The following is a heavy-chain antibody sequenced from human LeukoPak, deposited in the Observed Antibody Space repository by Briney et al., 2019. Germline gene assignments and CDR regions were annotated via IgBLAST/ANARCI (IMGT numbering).Heavy chain of an antibody. CDR2: IHYSGRA. CDR1: GVSISGYY. Sequence: SETLSLTCSVSGVSISGYYWTWVRQPPGKGLEWIGHIHYSGRADYNPSLKRRITTSVDTSRNQISLKLSSVTAADTAIYYCVRFGVNYDMDVWGQGTTVTVFS. D-gene: IGHD3-16*01. CDR3: VRFGVNYDMDV. J-gene: IGHJ6*02. V-gene: IGHV4-59*01.